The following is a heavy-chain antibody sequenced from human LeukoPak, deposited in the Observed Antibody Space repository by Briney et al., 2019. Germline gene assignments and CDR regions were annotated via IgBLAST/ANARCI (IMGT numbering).Heavy chain of an antibody. CDR1: GFTFSSSW. V-gene: IGHV3-7*01. J-gene: IGHJ4*02. D-gene: IGHD1-26*01. CDR3: ARGKWEPLDY. CDR2: IKGDGSDK. Sequence: GGSLRLSCAASGFTFSSSWMTWVRQAPGKGLEWLANIKGDGSDKNYVDSVKGRFTISRDNAKNSLYLQMNSLRAEDTAVYYCARGKWEPLDYWGQGTLVTVSS.